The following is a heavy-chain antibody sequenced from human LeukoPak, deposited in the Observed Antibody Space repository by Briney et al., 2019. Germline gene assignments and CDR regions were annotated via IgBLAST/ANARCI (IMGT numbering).Heavy chain of an antibody. CDR2: ISWNSGSI. V-gene: IGHV3-9*01. CDR1: GFTFDDYA. CDR3: AKSPHPHMIVVVTGPYYFDY. Sequence: GGSLRLSCAASGFTFDDYAMHLVRQAPGKGLEWVSGISWNSGSIGCADSVKGRFTISRDNAKNSLYLQMNSLRAEDTALYYCAKSPHPHMIVVVTGPYYFDYWGQGTLVTVSS. J-gene: IGHJ4*02. D-gene: IGHD3-22*01.